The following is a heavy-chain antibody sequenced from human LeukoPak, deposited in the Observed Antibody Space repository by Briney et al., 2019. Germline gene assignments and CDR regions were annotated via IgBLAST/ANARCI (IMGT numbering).Heavy chain of an antibody. CDR2: ISGSGGST. V-gene: IGHV3-23*01. CDR3: AKDRFGYCSSTSCYTDEDFDY. CDR1: EFTFSSYA. D-gene: IGHD2-2*02. J-gene: IGHJ4*02. Sequence: GGSLRLSCAASEFTFSSYAMSWVRQAPGKGLEWVSAISGSGGSTYYAVSVKRRFNIHRDNSKNTLYLQMNSLRPEDTAVYYCAKDRFGYCSSTSCYTDEDFDYWGQGTLVTVSS.